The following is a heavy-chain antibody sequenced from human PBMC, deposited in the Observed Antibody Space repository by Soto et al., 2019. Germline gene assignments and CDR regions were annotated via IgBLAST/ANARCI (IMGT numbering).Heavy chain of an antibody. CDR3: ARHTPAISISDH. CDR1: GGSISSSSYY. Sequence: QLQLQESGPGLVKPSETLSLTCTVSGGSISSSSYYWGWIRQPPGKGLEGIGSIYYSGSTYYNPSLACPVTIPADPAATPFSLTLRSVTAAATAVYSCARHTPAISISDHWGQGPLVTVSS. J-gene: IGHJ4*02. CDR2: IYYSGST. V-gene: IGHV4-39*01. D-gene: IGHD2-15*01.